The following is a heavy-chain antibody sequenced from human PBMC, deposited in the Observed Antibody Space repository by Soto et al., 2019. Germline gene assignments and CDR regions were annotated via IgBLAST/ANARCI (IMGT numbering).Heavy chain of an antibody. V-gene: IGHV3-11*01. CDR3: ARDGDYYDSRGYFLRDAFEI. Sequence: QVQLVESGGGLVKPGGSLRLSCAASGFTFSDSYMSWIRQAPGKGLEWVSYISGSGDIIEYADSVKGRLTISRDNAKKSLYLQMNSLRAEDTAVYYCARDGDYYDSRGYFLRDAFEIWGQGTMVTVSS. CDR2: ISGSGDII. D-gene: IGHD3-22*01. CDR1: GFTFSDSY. J-gene: IGHJ3*02.